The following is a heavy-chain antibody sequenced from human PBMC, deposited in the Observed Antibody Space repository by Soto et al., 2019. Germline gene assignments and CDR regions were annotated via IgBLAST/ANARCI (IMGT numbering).Heavy chain of an antibody. CDR3: AHRPSYCSGGSCYSGFDY. CDR1: GFSLSTSGVG. V-gene: IGHV2-5*02. CDR2: IYWDDDK. Sequence: QITLKESGPTLVKPTQTLTLTCTFSGFSLSTSGVGVGWIRQPPGKALEWLALIYWDDDKRYSPSLKSRLTLTKATPKNQVVLTMTNMDAVDSATYYCAHRPSYCSGGSCYSGFDYWGQGTLVTVSS. D-gene: IGHD2-15*01. J-gene: IGHJ4*02.